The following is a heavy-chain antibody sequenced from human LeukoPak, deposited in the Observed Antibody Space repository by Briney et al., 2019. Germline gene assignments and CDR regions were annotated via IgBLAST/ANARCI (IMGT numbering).Heavy chain of an antibody. V-gene: IGHV3-33*06. J-gene: IGHJ4*02. Sequence: PGGCLRLSCAASGFTFSSYCMHSGRQAPGKGLGWGAGIWYDGRNNYYADSVKGGFTISRDHSKSTLYLQMNSLRAEDTAVYYCAKDSEYCGGDCYSGAGHWGQGTLVTVSS. D-gene: IGHD2-21*02. CDR2: IWYDGRNN. CDR3: AKDSEYCGGDCYSGAGH. CDR1: GFTFSSYC.